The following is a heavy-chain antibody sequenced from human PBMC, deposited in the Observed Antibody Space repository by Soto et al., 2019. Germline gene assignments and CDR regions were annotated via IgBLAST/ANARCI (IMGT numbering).Heavy chain of an antibody. CDR3: ARIRQLTTKSYYYYYMDV. J-gene: IGHJ6*03. CDR2: IDWDDDK. D-gene: IGHD3-22*01. V-gene: IGHV2-70*11. CDR1: GFSLSTSGMC. Sequence: SGPTLVNPTQTLTLTCTFSGFSLSTSGMCVSWIRQPPGKAPEWLARIDWDDDKYYSTSLKTRLTISKDTSKNQVVLTMTNMDPVDTATYYCARIRQLTTKSYYYYYMDVWGKGTTVTVSS.